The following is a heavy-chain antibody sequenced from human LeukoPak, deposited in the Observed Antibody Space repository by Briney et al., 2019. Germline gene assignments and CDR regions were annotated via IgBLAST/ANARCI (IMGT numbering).Heavy chain of an antibody. J-gene: IGHJ4*02. Sequence: TGGSLRLSCAASGFTFSSYWMGWVRQAPGNGLEWVANIKQDGSEKYYVDSVKGRFTISRDNAKNSLYLQMNSLRAEDTAVYYCARDSGSYCSSSIDYWGQGTLVTVSS. V-gene: IGHV3-7*01. CDR3: ARDSGSYCSSSIDY. CDR2: IKQDGSEK. CDR1: GFTFSSYW. D-gene: IGHD6-13*01.